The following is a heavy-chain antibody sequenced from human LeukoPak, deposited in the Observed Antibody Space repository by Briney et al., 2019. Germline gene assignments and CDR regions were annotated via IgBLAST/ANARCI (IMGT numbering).Heavy chain of an antibody. CDR3: ARRNFDWQFFDY. J-gene: IGHJ4*02. V-gene: IGHV5-51*01. D-gene: IGHD3-9*01. CDR2: IYPGDSDT. CDR1: GYSFSIYW. Sequence: MLGESLKISCKDSGYSFSIYWIAWVRQMPGKGLEWMGIIYPGDSDTRYSPSFQGQVTISADKSVNTAYLQWNTLKASDTAIYYCARRNFDWQFFDYWGQGTLVTVSS.